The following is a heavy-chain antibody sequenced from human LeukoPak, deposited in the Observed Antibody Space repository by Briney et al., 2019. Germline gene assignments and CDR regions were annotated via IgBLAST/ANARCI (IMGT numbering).Heavy chain of an antibody. CDR3: ARDRSYYGGAFGY. Sequence: GGSLRLSCAASGFTFSSYAMSWVRQAPGKGLEWVADIRGSGVSTYYADSVKGRFTISRDNSKNTLYVQMSSLRAEDTAVYYCARDRSYYGGAFGYWGQGTLVTVSS. V-gene: IGHV3-23*01. CDR2: IRGSGVST. J-gene: IGHJ4*02. CDR1: GFTFSSYA. D-gene: IGHD1-26*01.